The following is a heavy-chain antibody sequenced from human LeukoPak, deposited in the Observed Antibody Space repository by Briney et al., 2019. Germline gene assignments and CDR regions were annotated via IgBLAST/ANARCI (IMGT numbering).Heavy chain of an antibody. D-gene: IGHD2-15*01. CDR3: ARGGNCSGGTCYSDRGWFDP. CDR1: GGSISTYY. Sequence: SETLSLTCTVSGGSISTYYWSWIRQPPGKGLEWIGYIYYSGSTNYNPSLESRVTISVDTSKNQFSLKLSSVTAADTAVYYCARGGNCSGGTCYSDRGWFDPWGQGTLVTVSS. J-gene: IGHJ5*02. V-gene: IGHV4-59*01. CDR2: IYYSGST.